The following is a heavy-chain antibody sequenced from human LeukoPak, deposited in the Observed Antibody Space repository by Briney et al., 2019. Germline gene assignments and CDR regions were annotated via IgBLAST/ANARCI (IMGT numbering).Heavy chain of an antibody. J-gene: IGHJ6*02. D-gene: IGHD4-17*01. V-gene: IGHV1-69*04. CDR2: IIPILGIA. CDR3: ARPNGDYRNYYYGMDV. Sequence: SVKVSCKASGGTFSSYAISWVRQALGQGLEWRGRIIPILGIANYAQKFQGRVTITADKSTSTAYMELSSLRSEDTAVYYCARPNGDYRNYYYGMDVWGQGTTVTVSS. CDR1: GGTFSSYA.